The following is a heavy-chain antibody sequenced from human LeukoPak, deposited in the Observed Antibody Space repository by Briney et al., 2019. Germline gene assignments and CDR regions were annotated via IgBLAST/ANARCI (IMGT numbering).Heavy chain of an antibody. CDR2: ISWNSGSI. V-gene: IGHV3-9*01. CDR3: AKDTYDSSGYQYYFDY. CDR1: GFTFDDYA. D-gene: IGHD3-22*01. Sequence: PGRSLRLSCAASGFTFDDYAMHWARQAPGKGLEWVSGISWNSGSIGYADSVKGRFTISRDNAKNSLYLQMNSLRAEDTALYYCAKDTYDSSGYQYYFDYWGQGTLVTVSS. J-gene: IGHJ4*02.